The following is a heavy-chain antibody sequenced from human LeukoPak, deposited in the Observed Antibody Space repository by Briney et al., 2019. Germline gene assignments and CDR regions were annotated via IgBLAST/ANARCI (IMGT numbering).Heavy chain of an antibody. J-gene: IGHJ6*02. V-gene: IGHV3-30-3*01. CDR3: ATDKPTAGDTSYPYYYGMDV. CDR1: RFTFSTYP. CDR2: ISDDAITK. D-gene: IGHD4-17*01. Sequence: GGSLRLSRAASRFTFSTYPMPWVRQAPGKGLEWVAVISDDAITKYYADSVKGRFTISRDNSKNTLYLQMNSLRADDTAVYYCATDKPTAGDTSYPYYYGMDVWGQGTTVTVSS.